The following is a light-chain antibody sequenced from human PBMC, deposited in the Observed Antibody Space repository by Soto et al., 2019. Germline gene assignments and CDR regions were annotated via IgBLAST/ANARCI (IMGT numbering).Light chain of an antibody. V-gene: IGKV3-20*01. CDR2: GAS. Sequence: EIVLTQSPGTLSLSPGERATLSCRASQRVSSSYLAWYQQKPGQAPRLLIYGASTRATGIPDRFSGSGSGTDFTLTISRLEPKDFAVYFGQRYGSSPPFTFGQGTKVDIK. CDR1: QRVSSSY. CDR3: QRYGSSPPFT. J-gene: IGKJ2*01.